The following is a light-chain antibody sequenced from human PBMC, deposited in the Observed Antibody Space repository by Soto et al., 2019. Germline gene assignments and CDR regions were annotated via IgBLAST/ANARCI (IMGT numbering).Light chain of an antibody. CDR2: DAS. J-gene: IGKJ1*01. Sequence: EIVLTQSPGTLSLSPGERATLSCRASQSTRYLAWYQQKPGQAPRLLIYDASSRATGIPDRFSGSGSETDFTLTISRLEPEDFAVYFCQEHAMSRTFGQGTKVDIK. CDR3: QEHAMSRT. V-gene: IGKV3-20*01. CDR1: QSTRY.